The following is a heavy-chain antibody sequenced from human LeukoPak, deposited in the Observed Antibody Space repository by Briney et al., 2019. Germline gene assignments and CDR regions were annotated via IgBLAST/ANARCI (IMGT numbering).Heavy chain of an antibody. V-gene: IGHV3-7*04. J-gene: IGHJ4*02. CDR1: GFTFNNYW. CDR2: IKQDGSEK. Sequence: PGGSLILSCAASGFTFNNYWMSWVRQAPGKGLEWVVNIKQDGSEKSYVDSVKGRFTISRENAKNSLYLQMTSLRVEDTAIYYCARARWVQGTFYFDSWGQGTLVTVSS. CDR3: ARARWVQGTFYFDS. D-gene: IGHD4-23*01.